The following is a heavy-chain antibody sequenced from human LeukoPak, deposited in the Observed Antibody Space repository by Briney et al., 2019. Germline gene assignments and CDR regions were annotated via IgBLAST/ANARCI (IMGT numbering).Heavy chain of an antibody. CDR1: GDSVSSNSAA. Sequence: SQTLSLTCAISGDSVSSNSAAWNWIRQSPSRGLEWLGRTYYRSKWYNDYAVSVKSRITINPDTSKNQFSLQLNSVTPEDTAVYYCAREALVGYYDSSGRGMLRIVDYWGQGTLVTVSS. D-gene: IGHD3-22*01. J-gene: IGHJ4*02. CDR3: AREALVGYYDSSGRGMLRIVDY. V-gene: IGHV6-1*01. CDR2: TYYRSKWYN.